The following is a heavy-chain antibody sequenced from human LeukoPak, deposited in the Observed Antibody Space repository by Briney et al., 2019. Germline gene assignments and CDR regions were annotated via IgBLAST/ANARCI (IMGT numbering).Heavy chain of an antibody. Sequence: SVKVSCKASGGTFSSYAISWVRQAPGQGLEWMGGIIPIFGTANYAQKFQGRVTITADKSTSTAYMELSSLRSEDTAVYYCARGRDCSGGSCYSGNYYYYYGMDVWGQGTTVTVSS. J-gene: IGHJ6*02. D-gene: IGHD2-15*01. CDR2: IIPIFGTA. V-gene: IGHV1-69*06. CDR3: ARGRDCSGGSCYSGNYYYYYGMDV. CDR1: GGTFSSYA.